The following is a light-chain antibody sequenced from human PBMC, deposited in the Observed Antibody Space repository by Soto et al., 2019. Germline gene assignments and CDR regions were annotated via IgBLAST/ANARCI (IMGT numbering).Light chain of an antibody. V-gene: IGLV2-8*01. Sequence: QSVLAHPPSSSGSPGQLVTISCTGTSSYVGGYNYVSWYQHHPGKAPKLIIYEVYKRPSGRPARFSGSKSGNTAALTVSGLQAEDEADYYCSSYVGTNSYVFGTGTKVTVL. CDR2: EVY. CDR3: SSYVGTNSYV. CDR1: SSYVGGYNY. J-gene: IGLJ1*01.